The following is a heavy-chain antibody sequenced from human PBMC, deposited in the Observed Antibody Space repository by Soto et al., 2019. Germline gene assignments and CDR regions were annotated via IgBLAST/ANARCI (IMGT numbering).Heavy chain of an antibody. V-gene: IGHV3-30*18. J-gene: IGHJ3*01. CDR1: ELNFNSLH. Sequence: RHSYATSELNFNSLHVPWVRPHPSKGPSLVAGISSDGRSKHVAGSLKGQFLISRDNSRKTVYLRFNSLRAEDTDVYYCAKDVLLYYFDSSAYYGALHGWGQGTMVTVSS. D-gene: IGHD3-22*01. CDR2: ISSDGRSK. CDR3: AKDVLLYYFDSSAYYGALHG.